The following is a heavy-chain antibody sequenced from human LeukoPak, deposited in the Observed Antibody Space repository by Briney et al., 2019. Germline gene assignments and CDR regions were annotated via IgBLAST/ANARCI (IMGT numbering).Heavy chain of an antibody. J-gene: IGHJ5*02. CDR1: GHTFSNYY. D-gene: IGHD6-13*01. CDR3: ARGSSSSHHPALT. Sequence: ASVKVSCKASGHTFSNYYMHWVRQAPGQGLEWMGIINPSGGSTSYAQKFQGRVTMTRDTATRTVYMELSSLRSEDTAVYYCARGSSSSHHPALTWGQGTLVTVSS. V-gene: IGHV1-46*01. CDR2: INPSGGST.